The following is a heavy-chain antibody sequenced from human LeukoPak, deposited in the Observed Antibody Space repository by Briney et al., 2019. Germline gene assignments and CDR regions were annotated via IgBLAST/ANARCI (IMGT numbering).Heavy chain of an antibody. V-gene: IGHV3-66*01. CDR3: ARGAITMVRGGVDS. J-gene: IGHJ4*02. CDR1: GFTASNNY. CDR2: LYSGGST. Sequence: GGSLRLSCAASGFTASNNYMNWVRQAPGKGLECVSVLYSGGSTYYADSVKGRFTISRDTPKNTLYLQMDSLRAEDTAFYYCARGAITMVRGGVDSWGQGTLVTVSS. D-gene: IGHD3-10*01.